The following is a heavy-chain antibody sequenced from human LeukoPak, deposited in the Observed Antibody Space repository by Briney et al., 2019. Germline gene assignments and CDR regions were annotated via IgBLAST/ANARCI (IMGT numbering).Heavy chain of an antibody. CDR1: GGSINSHY. J-gene: IGHJ4*02. V-gene: IGHV4-59*11. Sequence: SETLSLTCAVSGGSINSHYWSWIRQPPGKGLEWIGYVFNGGSTNYNPSLKSRVTMSVDTSRDQFSLRLTSVTAADTAIYYCATRPAGSTWYGVFDYWSQGTLVTVSS. CDR3: ATRPAGSTWYGVFDY. CDR2: VFNGGST. D-gene: IGHD6-13*01.